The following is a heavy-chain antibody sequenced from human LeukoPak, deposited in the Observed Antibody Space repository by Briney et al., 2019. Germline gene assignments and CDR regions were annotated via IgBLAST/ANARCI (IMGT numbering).Heavy chain of an antibody. CDR2: MNPNSGNT. J-gene: IGHJ5*02. V-gene: IGHV1-8*01. CDR1: GYTFTSYD. CDR3: ARGGGGGANELTADP. Sequence: ASVKVSCKASGYTFTSYDINWVRQATGQGLEWMGWMNPNSGNTGYAQKFQGRVTMTRDTSTSTVYMELSSLRSEDTAVYYCARGGGGGANELTADPWGQGTLVTVSS. D-gene: IGHD2-21*01.